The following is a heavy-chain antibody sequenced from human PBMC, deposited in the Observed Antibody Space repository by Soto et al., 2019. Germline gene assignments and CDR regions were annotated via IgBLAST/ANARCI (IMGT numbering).Heavy chain of an antibody. CDR1: GVSISSHDW. J-gene: IGHJ3*02. Sequence: SETLSLTCIVSGVSISSHDWWTWVRQPPGKGLEWIGESHQSGNTNYNSSLESRVTISVDTSKNHFSLKLSSVTAADTAVFYCARVGYYDGSGYNTFNIWGQGTMVTVSS. CDR3: ARVGYYDGSGYNTFNI. D-gene: IGHD3-22*01. CDR2: SHQSGNT. V-gene: IGHV4-4*02.